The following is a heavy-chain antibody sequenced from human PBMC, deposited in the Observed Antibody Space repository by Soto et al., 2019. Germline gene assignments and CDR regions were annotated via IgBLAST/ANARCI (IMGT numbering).Heavy chain of an antibody. CDR3: ARDRGYCSSTRCYRGPFDI. Sequence: SVKVSCKASGGTFSSYAISWVRQAPGQGLEWMGGIIPIFGTANYAQKFQGRVTITADESTSTAYMELSSLRSEDTAVYYCARDRGYCSSTRCYRGPFDIWGKGIMVTVSS. J-gene: IGHJ3*02. V-gene: IGHV1-69*13. CDR2: IIPIFGTA. D-gene: IGHD2-2*01. CDR1: GGTFSSYA.